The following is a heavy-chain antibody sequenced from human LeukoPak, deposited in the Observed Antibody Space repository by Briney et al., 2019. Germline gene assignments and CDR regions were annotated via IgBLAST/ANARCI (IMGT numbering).Heavy chain of an antibody. D-gene: IGHD6-19*01. Sequence: PSETLSLTCAVYGGSFSGYYWSWIRQPPGKGLEWIGEINHSGSTNYNPSLKSRVTISVDTSKNQFSLKLSPVTAADTAVYYCARAYSSGLHNRHFQHWGQGTLVTVSS. J-gene: IGHJ1*01. V-gene: IGHV4-34*01. CDR3: ARAYSSGLHNRHFQH. CDR2: INHSGST. CDR1: GGSFSGYY.